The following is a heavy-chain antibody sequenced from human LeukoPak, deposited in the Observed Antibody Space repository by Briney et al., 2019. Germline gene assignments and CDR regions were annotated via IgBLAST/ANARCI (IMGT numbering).Heavy chain of an antibody. CDR1: GFTFSSYS. CDR2: ISSSSSTI. V-gene: IGHV3-48*01. D-gene: IGHD3-9*01. Sequence: GGSLRLSCAASGFTFSSYSMNWVRQAPGKGLEWVSYISSSSSTIYYADSVKGRFTISRDNAKNSLYLQMNSLKTEDTAVYYCTRDPDVLRYFDWLSEGFDYWGQGTLVTVSS. CDR3: TRDPDVLRYFDWLSEGFDY. J-gene: IGHJ4*02.